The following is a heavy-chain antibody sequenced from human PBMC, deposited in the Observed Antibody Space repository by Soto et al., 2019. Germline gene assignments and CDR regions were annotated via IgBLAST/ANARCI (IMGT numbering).Heavy chain of an antibody. Sequence: PSDTLSHTCAVSGGAFSGYYWSWIRQPPGKGLEWIGEVNHSGSTNYNASLKSRVTISVDTSKIQFSLKLNSVTAADTAVYYCARHGLHDDAFDVWGQGTMVT. CDR3: ARHGLHDDAFDV. J-gene: IGHJ3*01. D-gene: IGHD3-16*01. CDR2: VNHSGST. CDR1: GGAFSGYY. V-gene: IGHV4-34*01.